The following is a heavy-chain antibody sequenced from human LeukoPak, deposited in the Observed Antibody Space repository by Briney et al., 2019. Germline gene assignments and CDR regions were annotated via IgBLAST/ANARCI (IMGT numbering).Heavy chain of an antibody. Sequence: PGGSLRLSCAASGFTFSNFAMTWVRQAPGTGLEWVSTFSGRTTNTYYADSVKGRFTISRHNSENTLYLQMNSLRAEDTAVYYCAKGMLVATTNFDYWGQGALVTVSS. V-gene: IGHV3-23*01. D-gene: IGHD5-24*01. J-gene: IGHJ4*02. CDR2: FSGRTTNT. CDR1: GFTFSNFA. CDR3: AKGMLVATTNFDY.